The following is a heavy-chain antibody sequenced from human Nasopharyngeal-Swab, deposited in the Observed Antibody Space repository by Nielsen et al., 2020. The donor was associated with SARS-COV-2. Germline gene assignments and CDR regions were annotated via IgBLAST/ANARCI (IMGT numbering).Heavy chain of an antibody. CDR1: GYTFTSYD. Sequence: ASVKVSCKASGYTFTSYDINWVRQATGQGLEWMGWMNPNSGNTGYAQKFQGRVTMTRSTSTSVASMELSSLRSEDTAVYYCARGTTDLDYWGQGTLVTVSS. D-gene: IGHD4-17*01. CDR3: ARGTTDLDY. CDR2: MNPNSGNT. V-gene: IGHV1-8*01. J-gene: IGHJ4*02.